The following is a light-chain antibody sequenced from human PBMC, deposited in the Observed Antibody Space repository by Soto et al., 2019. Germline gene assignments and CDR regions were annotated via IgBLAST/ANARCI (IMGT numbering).Light chain of an antibody. V-gene: IGLV2-14*01. Sequence: QSALTQPASVSGSPGQSITISCTGTSSDVGGYKYVTWYQQNPGKAPKVLIYEVSNRFSGFSNRFSGSKSGNTASLTISGLKAEDEADYFCSSYTSPNTYVFGSGTKVTAL. CDR1: SSDVGGYKY. CDR2: EVS. CDR3: SSYTSPNTYV. J-gene: IGLJ1*01.